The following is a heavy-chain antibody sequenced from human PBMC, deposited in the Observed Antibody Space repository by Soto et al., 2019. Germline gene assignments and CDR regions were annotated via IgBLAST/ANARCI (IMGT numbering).Heavy chain of an antibody. D-gene: IGHD6-19*01. CDR2: IIPIFGTV. J-gene: IGHJ6*02. CDR3: AKGAVAGTPTSYYYYGMDV. V-gene: IGHV1-69*12. Sequence: QVQLLQSGAEVKKPGSSVRVSCEASGGSFRTYSISWVRQAPGQGLEWMGEIIPIFGTVNYAQKFQGRVTITADEHKTTVYMVLRSLRSEDTAVYYCAKGAVAGTPTSYYYYGMDVWGQGTTVTVSS. CDR1: GGSFRTYS.